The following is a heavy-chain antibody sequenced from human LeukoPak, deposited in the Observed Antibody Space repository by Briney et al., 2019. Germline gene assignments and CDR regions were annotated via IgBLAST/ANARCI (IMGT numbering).Heavy chain of an antibody. J-gene: IGHJ5*02. D-gene: IGHD6-13*01. V-gene: IGHV1-8*01. CDR3: ARVSSGYSSSWSKPHWFDP. CDR2: MNPNSGNT. CDR1: GYTFTSYD. Sequence: ASVKVSCKASGYTFTSYDIDWVRQATGQGLEWMGWMNPNSGNTGYAQKFQGRVTMTRNTSISTAYMELSSLRSEDTAVYYCARVSSGYSSSWSKPHWFDPWGQGTLVTVSS.